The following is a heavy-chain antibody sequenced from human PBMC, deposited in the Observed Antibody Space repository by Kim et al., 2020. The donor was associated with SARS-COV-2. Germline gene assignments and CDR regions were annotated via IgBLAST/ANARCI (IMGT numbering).Heavy chain of an antibody. CDR2: VNHSGST. CDR1: GGSFSGYY. D-gene: IGHD3-10*01. J-gene: IGHJ2*01. CDR3: ARRIWFGDQTNWYFDL. Sequence: SETLSLTCAVYGGSFSGYYWSWIRQPPGKGLEWIGEVNHSGSTNCKPSLKSRVTISLDTSKNQFSLKLTPVTAADTAVYYCARRIWFGDQTNWYFDLWGRGTLVPVSS. V-gene: IGHV4-34*01.